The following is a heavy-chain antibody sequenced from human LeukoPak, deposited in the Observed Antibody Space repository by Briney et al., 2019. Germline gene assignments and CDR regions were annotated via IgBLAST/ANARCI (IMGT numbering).Heavy chain of an antibody. D-gene: IGHD2-2*01. CDR1: GFTFSSYS. CDR2: ISSSSSYI. Sequence: GGSLRLSCAASGFTFSSYSMNWVRQAPGKGLEWVSSISSSSSYIYYADSVKGRFTISRDNAKNSLYLQMNSLRAEDTAVYYCARDPYAPVVVPAAPDYWGQGTLVTVSS. V-gene: IGHV3-21*01. CDR3: ARDPYAPVVVPAAPDY. J-gene: IGHJ4*02.